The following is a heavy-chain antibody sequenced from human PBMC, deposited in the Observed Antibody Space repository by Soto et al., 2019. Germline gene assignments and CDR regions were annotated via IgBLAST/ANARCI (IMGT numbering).Heavy chain of an antibody. CDR1: GGSISTSDYS. D-gene: IGHD3-3*01. CDR3: AREMTIFGVAPGGGVDV. J-gene: IGHJ6*02. CDR2: IYQSGRT. V-gene: IGHV4-30-2*01. Sequence: QLQLQESGSGLVQPSQTLSLTCTASGGSISTSDYSWTWIRQPPGGGVGWIGSIYQSGRTYVIPSLKSRVTMSLDKSKNQFSLNLTSVTAADTALYYCAREMTIFGVAPGGGVDVWGQGTTVTVSS.